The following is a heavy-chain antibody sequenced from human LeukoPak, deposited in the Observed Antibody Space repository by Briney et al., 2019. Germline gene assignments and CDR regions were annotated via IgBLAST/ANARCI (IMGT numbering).Heavy chain of an antibody. CDR2: LYYSGST. V-gene: IGHV4-59*01. D-gene: IGHD2-21*02. Sequence: SETLSLTCTVSGGSISSCYWSWIRQPPGKGLEWIGYLYYSGSTNYNPSLKSRVSISVDTSKNQFSLNLSSVTAADTAVYYCARIAYCGGDCRRTGAFDIWGQGTMVTVSS. CDR1: GGSISSCY. CDR3: ARIAYCGGDCRRTGAFDI. J-gene: IGHJ3*02.